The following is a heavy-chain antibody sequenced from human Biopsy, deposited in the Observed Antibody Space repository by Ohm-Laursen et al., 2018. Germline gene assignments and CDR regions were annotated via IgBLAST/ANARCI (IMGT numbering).Heavy chain of an antibody. D-gene: IGHD2-2*01. V-gene: IGHV4-34*01. CDR2: INPSGGT. CDR3: ASVAGPRTDYYYSNMDV. CDR1: DGSFSGYY. J-gene: IGHJ6*02. Sequence: SETLSLTCAVYDGSFSGYYWSWLRQSPGMGLDWIGEINPSGGTNYNPSLAGRVSISLDTSKIHLALKLSSVTAADTAVYYCASVAGPRTDYYYSNMDVWGRGTTVTVSS.